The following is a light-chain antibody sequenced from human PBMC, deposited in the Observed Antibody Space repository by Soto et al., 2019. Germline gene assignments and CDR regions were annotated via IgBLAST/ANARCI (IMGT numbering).Light chain of an antibody. V-gene: IGKV3-15*01. Sequence: EIVMTRSPATRSVSPVGIGCRSCRASQSVTSNAVACYQQKPGQAPRLLIYGASTRATGIPARFSGSGSGTEFTLTISRMEPEDSAVYFCKQYGRTFGQGTKVDI. CDR1: QSVTSN. CDR2: GAS. CDR3: KQYGRT. J-gene: IGKJ1*01.